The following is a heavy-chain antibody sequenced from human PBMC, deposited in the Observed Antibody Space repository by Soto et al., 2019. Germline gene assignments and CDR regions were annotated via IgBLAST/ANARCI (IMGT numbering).Heavy chain of an antibody. CDR2: IYYSGST. V-gene: IGHV4-59*01. CDR1: GGSISSYY. Sequence: QVQLQESGPGLVKPSETLSLTCTVSGGSISSYYWSWIRQPPGKGLEWIGYIYYSGSTNYNPSLKSRVTISVYTSKNQFSLKLSSVTAADTAVYSCARRYGASFDYWGQGTLVTVSS. D-gene: IGHD4-17*01. CDR3: ARRYGASFDY. J-gene: IGHJ4*02.